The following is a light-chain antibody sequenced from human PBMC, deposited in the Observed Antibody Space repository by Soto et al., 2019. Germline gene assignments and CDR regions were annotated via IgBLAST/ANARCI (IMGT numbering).Light chain of an antibody. V-gene: IGKV3-15*01. Sequence: EIVMTQSPATLSLSPGERAALSCRASQSINSELAWYQQKPGQPPRLLIYGASTRATGVPASFTGSESGSVCTLIISGLQSEDAAFYYCQQDHNWPLTFGQGTRLEI. CDR2: GAS. J-gene: IGKJ2*01. CDR3: QQDHNWPLT. CDR1: QSINSE.